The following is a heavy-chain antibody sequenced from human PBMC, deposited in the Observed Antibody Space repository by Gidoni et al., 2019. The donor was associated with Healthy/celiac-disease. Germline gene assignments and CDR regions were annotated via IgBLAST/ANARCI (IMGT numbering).Heavy chain of an antibody. Sequence: QLQLQESGPGLVKPSETLSLTCTVSGGSISSSRYYWGWIRQPPGKGLEWIGSIYYSGSTYYNPSLKSRVTISVDTSKNQFSLKLSSVTAADTAVYYCARGELRHFDLWGRGTLVTVSS. D-gene: IGHD1-26*01. CDR2: IYYSGST. V-gene: IGHV4-39*01. J-gene: IGHJ2*01. CDR1: GGSISSSRYY. CDR3: ARGELRHFDL.